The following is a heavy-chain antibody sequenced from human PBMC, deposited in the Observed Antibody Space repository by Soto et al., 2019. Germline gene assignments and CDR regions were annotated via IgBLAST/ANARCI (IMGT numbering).Heavy chain of an antibody. CDR2: IWYDGSNK. CDR1: GFTFSSYG. V-gene: IGHV3-33*01. D-gene: IGHD1-26*01. Sequence: QVQLVESGGGVVQPGRSLRLSCAASGFTFSSYGMHWVRQAPGKGLEWVAVIWYDGSNKYYADSVKGRFTISRDNSKNTLYLEMNSLRAEDTAVYYCARDAEWELYYFDYWGQGTLVTVSS. J-gene: IGHJ4*02. CDR3: ARDAEWELYYFDY.